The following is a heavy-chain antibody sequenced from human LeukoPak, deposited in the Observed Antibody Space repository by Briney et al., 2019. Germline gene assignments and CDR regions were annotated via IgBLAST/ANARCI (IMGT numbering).Heavy chain of an antibody. CDR3: ARANRPFHSSGWYKDY. CDR2: ISYDGRNQ. CDR1: GFTFSSYA. D-gene: IGHD6-19*01. J-gene: IGHJ4*02. Sequence: PGRSLRLSCAASGFTFSSYAMHWVGQAPGKGLEWVALISYDGRNQNYADSVKGRFTISRDNPKNTLYLQMNSLRAEDTAVYYCARANRPFHSSGWYKDYWGQGTLVTVSS. V-gene: IGHV3-30-3*01.